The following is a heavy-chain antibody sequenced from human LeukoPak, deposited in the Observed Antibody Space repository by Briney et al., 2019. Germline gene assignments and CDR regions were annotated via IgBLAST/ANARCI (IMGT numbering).Heavy chain of an antibody. D-gene: IGHD6-13*01. J-gene: IGHJ4*02. CDR1: GFTFSSYS. Sequence: GGSLRLSCAASGFTFSSYSMNWVRQAPGKGLEWVSSISSSSSYIYYADSVKGRFTISRDNALNSLYLQMNSLRVEDTAIYYCARSIPYGTTWYGRSDYWGQGTLVTVSS. CDR2: ISSSSSYI. V-gene: IGHV3-21*04. CDR3: ARSIPYGTTWYGRSDY.